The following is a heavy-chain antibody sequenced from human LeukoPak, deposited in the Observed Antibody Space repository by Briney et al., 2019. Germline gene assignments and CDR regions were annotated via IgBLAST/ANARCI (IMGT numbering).Heavy chain of an antibody. CDR3: ARELLGHGYNSGDFDY. CDR2: IKQDGSEQ. CDR1: RFTFSSHC. Sequence: GRSLRLYCSASRFTFSSHCMNSIRQAPGKGLVRVANIKQDGSEQYFVDPVKGRFTISRDNAKYSLHLQMNSLRAEDTAVYYCARELLGHGYNSGDFDYWGQGTLVTVSS. V-gene: IGHV3-7*01. D-gene: IGHD5-24*01. J-gene: IGHJ4*02.